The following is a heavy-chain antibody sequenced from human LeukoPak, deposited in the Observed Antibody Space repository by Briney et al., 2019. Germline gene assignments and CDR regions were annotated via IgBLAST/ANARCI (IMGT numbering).Heavy chain of an antibody. V-gene: IGHV4-34*01. CDR3: ARGSPRGYGSGSYVRSWFDP. D-gene: IGHD3-10*01. CDR2: INHSGST. CDR1: GVSISSYY. Sequence: TSETLSLTCTVSGVSISSYYWSWIRQPPGKGLEWIGEINHSGSTNYNPSLKSRVTISVDTSKNQFSLKLSSVTAADTAVYYCARGSPRGYGSGSYVRSWFDPWGQGTLVTVSS. J-gene: IGHJ5*02.